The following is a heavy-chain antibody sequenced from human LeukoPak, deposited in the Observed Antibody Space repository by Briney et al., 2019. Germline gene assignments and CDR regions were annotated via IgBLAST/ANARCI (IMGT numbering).Heavy chain of an antibody. V-gene: IGHV3-30*18. D-gene: IGHD5-12*01. CDR1: GFTFSSYG. J-gene: IGHJ3*02. Sequence: GGSLRLSCAASGFTFSSYGMHWVRQAPGKGLEWVAVISYDGSNKYYADSVKGRFTISRDNSKNTLYLQMNSLRAEDTAVYYCAKETDDIVASRAFDIWGQGTMVTVSS. CDR3: AKETDDIVASRAFDI. CDR2: ISYDGSNK.